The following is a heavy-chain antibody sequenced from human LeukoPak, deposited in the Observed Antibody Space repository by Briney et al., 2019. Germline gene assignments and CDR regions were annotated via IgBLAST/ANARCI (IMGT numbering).Heavy chain of an antibody. CDR1: GGSISSYY. CDR3: ARAQYSSSWDY. D-gene: IGHD6-13*01. CDR2: IYYSGST. V-gene: IGHV4-59*01. Sequence: SETLSLTCTVSGGSISSYYWSWIRQPPGKGLEWIGYIYYSGSTNYNPSLKSRVTISVDTSKNQFSRKLSSVTAADTAVYYCARAQYSSSWDYWGQGTLVTVSS. J-gene: IGHJ4*02.